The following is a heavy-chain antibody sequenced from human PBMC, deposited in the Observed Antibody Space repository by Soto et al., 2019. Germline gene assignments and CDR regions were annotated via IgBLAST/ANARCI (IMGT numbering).Heavy chain of an antibody. CDR2: IYYIGIX. CDR1: CGSISSVGYY. V-gene: IGHV4-31*01. Sequence: PSETLSLTCTVACGSISSVGYYWSWIRQHPGKCLEWMGYIYYIGIXXYNPSLKXXVTISVDTSNXQFSLXLISVTSADTAVYYCARAPLNWCQGTLVTDSS. CDR3: ARAPLN. J-gene: IGHJ4*02.